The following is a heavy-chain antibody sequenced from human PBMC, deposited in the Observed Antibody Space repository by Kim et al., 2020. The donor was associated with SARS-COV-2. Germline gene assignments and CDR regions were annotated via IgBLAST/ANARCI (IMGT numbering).Heavy chain of an antibody. D-gene: IGHD3-10*01. CDR2: IYDGGTT. CDR3: ARDDHY. Sequence: GGSLRLSCAGSGLTVSGNYMSWVRQAPGKGLEWVSVIYDGGTTNYADSVKGRFTISRDNSKNKLYLQMNSLSAEDTAVYYCARDDHYWGKGPLVTVSS. V-gene: IGHV3-53*01. CDR1: GLTVSGNY. J-gene: IGHJ4*02.